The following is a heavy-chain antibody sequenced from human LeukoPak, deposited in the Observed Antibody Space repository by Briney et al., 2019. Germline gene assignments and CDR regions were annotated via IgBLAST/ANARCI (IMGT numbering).Heavy chain of an antibody. V-gene: IGHV4-59*08. CDR2: IYYSGST. CDR3: ARWALVTAILGTYYYYGMDV. J-gene: IGHJ6*02. D-gene: IGHD2-21*02. CDR1: GGSISSYY. Sequence: PSETLSLTCTVSGGSISSYYWSWIRQPPGKGLEWIGYIYYSGSTNYNPSLKSRVTISVDTSKNQFSLKLSSVTAADTAVYYCARWALVTAILGTYYYYGMDVWGQGTTVTVSS.